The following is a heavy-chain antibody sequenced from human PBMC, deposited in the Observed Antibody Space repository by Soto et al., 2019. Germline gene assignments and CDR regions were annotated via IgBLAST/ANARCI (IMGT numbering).Heavy chain of an antibody. CDR3: ARDSRDGYNPGWFDP. V-gene: IGHV1-69*13. D-gene: IGHD5-12*01. CDR1: GCTFSSYA. CDR2: IIPISGTA. Sequence: ASVKVSCKASGCTFSSYAISWVRQAPGQGLEWMGGIIPISGTANYAQKFQGRVTITADESTRTAYMELSSLRSEDTAVYYCARDSRDGYNPGWFDPWGQGTLVTVSS. J-gene: IGHJ5*02.